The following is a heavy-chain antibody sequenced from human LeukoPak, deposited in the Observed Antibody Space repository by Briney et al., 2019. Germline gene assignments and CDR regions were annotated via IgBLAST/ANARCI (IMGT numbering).Heavy chain of an antibody. V-gene: IGHV3-23*01. J-gene: IGHJ4*02. Sequence: GGTLRLSCVASGFTFSYYAMNWVRQAPGEGLEWVSAISGSGGSTYYADSMKGRFTISRDNSKNTLYLQMNSLRADDTGVYYCAKESSYGQFDYWGQGTLVTVSS. CDR1: GFTFSYYA. D-gene: IGHD3-16*01. CDR3: AKESSYGQFDY. CDR2: ISGSGGST.